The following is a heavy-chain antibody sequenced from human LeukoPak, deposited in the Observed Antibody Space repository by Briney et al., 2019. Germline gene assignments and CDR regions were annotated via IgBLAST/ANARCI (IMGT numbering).Heavy chain of an antibody. CDR2: VFTSGST. CDR1: GASISNYY. J-gene: IGHJ4*02. V-gene: IGHV4-4*07. CDR3: AGRDY. Sequence: KPSETLSLTCTVSGASISNYYWSWIRQPAGKELEWIGRVFTSGSTNYNPSFRSRVTISVDKSKNQLSLKLTSVTAADTAVYYCAGRDYWGQGTLVTVSS.